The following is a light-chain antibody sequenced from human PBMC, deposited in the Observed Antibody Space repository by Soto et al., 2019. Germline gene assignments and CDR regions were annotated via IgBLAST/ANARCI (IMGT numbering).Light chain of an antibody. CDR2: TAS. Sequence: EVVLTQSPGTLSLSPGDRATLSCRASQTVSRSYLAWYQQKPGQAPRLLIHTASIRGTGIPDRFIGSGSGTDFTLTISRLEPEDFAVYYCQLNGSSLYTFGQGNKLEIK. CDR3: QLNGSSLYT. J-gene: IGKJ2*01. CDR1: QTVSRSY. V-gene: IGKV3-20*01.